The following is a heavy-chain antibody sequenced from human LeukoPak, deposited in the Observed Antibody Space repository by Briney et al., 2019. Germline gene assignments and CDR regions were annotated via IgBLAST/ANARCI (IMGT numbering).Heavy chain of an antibody. CDR1: GGSISGNDKY. V-gene: IGHV4-39*01. D-gene: IGHD2-21*01. Sequence: SDTLSLTCTVSGGSISGNDKYWVRMPQPQGKGLEGNGSDYYSGTTDYNPSLNSRVSIFVDTSKNQFSLKLTSVTAADTAVYYCARHSYYYDYWGQGTLVTVSS. CDR3: ARHSYYYDY. J-gene: IGHJ4*02. CDR2: DYYSGTT.